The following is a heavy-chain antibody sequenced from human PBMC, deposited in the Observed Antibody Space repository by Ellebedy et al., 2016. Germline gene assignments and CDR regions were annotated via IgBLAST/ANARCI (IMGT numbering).Heavy chain of an antibody. D-gene: IGHD6-19*01. V-gene: IGHV4-59*12. Sequence: GSLRLSCTVSGGSISSYYWSWIRQPPGKGLEWIGYIYYSGSTNYNPSLKSRVTISVDRSKNQFSLKLSSVTAADTAVYYCAREGSGWYHRFDYWGQGTQVTVSS. CDR1: GGSISSYY. CDR2: IYYSGST. CDR3: AREGSGWYHRFDY. J-gene: IGHJ4*02.